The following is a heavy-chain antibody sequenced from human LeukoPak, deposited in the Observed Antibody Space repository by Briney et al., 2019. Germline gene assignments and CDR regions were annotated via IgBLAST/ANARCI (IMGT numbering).Heavy chain of an antibody. V-gene: IGHV5-51*01. CDR2: VYPDDSDS. J-gene: IGHJ4*02. CDR3: ARAVHYYGSGTSYYYFVY. D-gene: IGHD3-10*01. CDR1: GYSFTSHW. Sequence: GESLKISCKGSGYSFTSHWIGWVRQMPGKGLEWMGIVYPDDSDSRYTPSFQGQVTISADKSISTAYLQWNSLKASDTAMYYCARAVHYYGSGTSYYYFVYWGQGTLVTVSS.